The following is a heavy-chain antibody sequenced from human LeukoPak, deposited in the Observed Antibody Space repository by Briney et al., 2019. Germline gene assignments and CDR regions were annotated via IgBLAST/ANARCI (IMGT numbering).Heavy chain of an antibody. V-gene: IGHV1-24*01. CDR2: FDPEDGET. J-gene: IGHJ5*02. CDR1: GYTLTDLS. D-gene: IGHD3-22*01. CDR3: ATVKYYDSSGYYFPRVWFDP. Sequence: ASVKVSCKVSGYTLTDLSMHWVRQAPGKGLEWMGGFDPEDGETIYAQKFQGRVTMTEDTSTDTAYMELSSLRSEDTAVYYCATVKYYDSSGYYFPRVWFDPWGQGTLVTVSS.